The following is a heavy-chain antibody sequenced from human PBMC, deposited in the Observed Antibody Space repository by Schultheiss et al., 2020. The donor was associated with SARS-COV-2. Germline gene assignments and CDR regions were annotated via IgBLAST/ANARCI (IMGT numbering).Heavy chain of an antibody. CDR1: GFTFSSYG. CDR2: IWYDGSNK. D-gene: IGHD2-2*01. V-gene: IGHV3-33*01. CDR3: ARATRRYWFDP. Sequence: GGSLRLSCAASGFTFSSYGMHWVRQAPGKGLEWVAVIWYDGSNKYYADSVKGRFTISRDNAKNSLYLQMNSLRAEDTAVYYCARATRRYWFDPWGQGTLVTVSS. J-gene: IGHJ5*02.